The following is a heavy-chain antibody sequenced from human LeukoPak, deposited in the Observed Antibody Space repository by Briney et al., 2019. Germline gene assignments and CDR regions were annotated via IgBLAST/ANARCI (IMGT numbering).Heavy chain of an antibody. J-gene: IGHJ4*02. V-gene: IGHV4-39*01. Sequence: SETLSLTCTVSGGSISSSSYYWGWIRQPPGKGLEWIGSIYYSGSTYYNPSLKSRVTISVDTSKNQFSLKLSSVTAADTAVYYCARSYASNWGYFDYWGQGTLVTVSS. CDR2: IYYSGST. CDR3: ARSYASNWGYFDY. CDR1: GGSISSSSYY. D-gene: IGHD7-27*01.